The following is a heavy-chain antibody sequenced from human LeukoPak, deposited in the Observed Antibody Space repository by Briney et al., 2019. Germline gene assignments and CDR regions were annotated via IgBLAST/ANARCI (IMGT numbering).Heavy chain of an antibody. CDR2: ISSSSSYI. Sequence: GGSLRLSCAASGFTFSSYSMNWVRQAPGKGLEWVSSISSSSSYIYYADSVKGRFTISRDNAKNSLYLQMNSLRAEDTAVYYCARGGFSSSSVDPWGQGTLVTVSS. V-gene: IGHV3-21*01. CDR3: ARGGFSSSSVDP. D-gene: IGHD6-6*01. J-gene: IGHJ5*02. CDR1: GFTFSSYS.